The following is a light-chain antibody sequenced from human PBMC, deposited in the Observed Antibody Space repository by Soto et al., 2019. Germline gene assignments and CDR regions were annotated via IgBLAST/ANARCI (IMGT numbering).Light chain of an antibody. Sequence: EIVLTQSPATLSVSPGERATLSCRASQSFSSNLAWYQQKPGQAPRLLMFGASTRATNIPARFSGSGSGTEFTLTISSLQSEDFAVYYCQQYFNWPPLTFGGGTKVEIK. CDR1: QSFSSN. CDR3: QQYFNWPPLT. J-gene: IGKJ4*01. V-gene: IGKV3-15*01. CDR2: GAS.